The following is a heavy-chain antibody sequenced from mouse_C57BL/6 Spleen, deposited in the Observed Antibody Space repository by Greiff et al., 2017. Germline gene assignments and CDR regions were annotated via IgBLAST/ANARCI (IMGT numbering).Heavy chain of an antibody. CDR3: TRPLYDSYAMDY. J-gene: IGHJ4*01. CDR2: ISSGGDYI. CDR1: GFTFSSYA. Sequence: EVKLVESGEGLVKPGGSLKLSCAASGFTFSSYAMSWVRQTPEKRLEWVAYISSGGDYIYYADTVKGRFTISRDNARNTLYLQMSSLKSEDTAMHYCTRPLYDSYAMDYWGQGTSVTVSS. D-gene: IGHD2-3*01. V-gene: IGHV5-9-1*02.